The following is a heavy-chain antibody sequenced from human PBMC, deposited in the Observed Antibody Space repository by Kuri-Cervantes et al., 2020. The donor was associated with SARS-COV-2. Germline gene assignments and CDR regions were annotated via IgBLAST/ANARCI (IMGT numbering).Heavy chain of an antibody. Sequence: GESLKISCAASGFSFNTYGMHWVRQAPGKGLEWVAFIRYDGSNKYYADSVKGRFTISRDNSKNTLYLQMNSLRAEDTAVYYCISRLRAGRLLFIDYWGQGTLVTVSS. CDR2: IRYDGSNK. J-gene: IGHJ4*02. CDR3: ISRLRAGRLLFIDY. CDR1: GFSFNTYG. D-gene: IGHD2-2*01. V-gene: IGHV3-30*02.